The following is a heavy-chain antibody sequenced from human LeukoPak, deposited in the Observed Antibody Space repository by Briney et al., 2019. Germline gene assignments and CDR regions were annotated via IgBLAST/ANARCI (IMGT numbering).Heavy chain of an antibody. Sequence: QPGGSLRLSCAASGFTFSGYWMHWARQSPGKGLVWVSCINGDGSDTRYADSVKGRFTISRDNAKNTLYLQMNSLRVEDTAVYYCARDPRTKGFDPWGQGTLVTVSS. CDR2: INGDGSDT. CDR1: GFTFSGYW. V-gene: IGHV3-74*01. CDR3: ARDPRTKGFDP. J-gene: IGHJ5*02.